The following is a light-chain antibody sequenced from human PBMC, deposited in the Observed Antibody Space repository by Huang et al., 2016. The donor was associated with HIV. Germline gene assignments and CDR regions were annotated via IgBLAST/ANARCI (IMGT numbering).Light chain of an antibody. V-gene: IGKV1-33*01. CDR2: DAS. J-gene: IGKJ1*01. CDR3: QHYDNLRT. CDR1: QDISNY. Sequence: DIQMTQSPSSLSASVGDRVTITCQASQDISNYLNWYQQKPGKDPKLLIYDASKLETGVSSRFSGSGSGTDFTFTISSLQPEDIATYYCQHYDNLRTFGQGTKVEIK.